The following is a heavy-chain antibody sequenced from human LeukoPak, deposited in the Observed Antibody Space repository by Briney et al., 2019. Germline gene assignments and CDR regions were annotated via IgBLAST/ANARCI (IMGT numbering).Heavy chain of an antibody. J-gene: IGHJ4*02. V-gene: IGHV3-7*04. CDR3: ARETEMANLDY. D-gene: IGHD5-24*01. CDR2: IKQDGSEK. Sequence: QPGGSLRLSCTASGFTFSSYWMNWVRPAPGKGLEWVANIKQDGSEKYYVDSVKGRFTISRDNAKKSLYLQMNSLRAEDTAVYYCARETEMANLDYWGQGTLVTVSS. CDR1: GFTFSSYW.